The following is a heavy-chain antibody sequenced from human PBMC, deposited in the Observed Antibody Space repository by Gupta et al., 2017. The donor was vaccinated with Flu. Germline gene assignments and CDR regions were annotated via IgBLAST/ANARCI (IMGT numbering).Heavy chain of an antibody. CDR2: INAGNGDT. D-gene: IGHD3-10*01. V-gene: IGHV1-3*01. Sequence: QVHLVQSGTEVKEPEASVNLSCKVSGYTYPYYAIHWVRKAPGQRLEWMGWINAGNGDTDYAQRFHGRVTITRDPSASTGYMELSSLRSDDKAVYYCATGGSGPNYYYYMDSWVEGTTVTVSS. J-gene: IGHJ6*03. CDR1: GYTYPYYA. CDR3: ATGGSGPNYYYYMDS.